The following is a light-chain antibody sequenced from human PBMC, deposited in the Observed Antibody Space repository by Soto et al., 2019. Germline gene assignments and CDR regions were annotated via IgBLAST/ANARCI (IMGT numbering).Light chain of an antibody. CDR3: SSHTLRNTWV. V-gene: IGLV2-14*01. Sequence: QSALTQPASVSGSPGQSITISCTGTNSDIGTYNFVSWYQRPPGKAPKLLIYEVTNRPSGVSSRFSGSKSVNTASLTISGLQSEDEAHYYCSSHTLRNTWVFGGGTKLTVL. J-gene: IGLJ3*02. CDR1: NSDIGTYNF. CDR2: EVT.